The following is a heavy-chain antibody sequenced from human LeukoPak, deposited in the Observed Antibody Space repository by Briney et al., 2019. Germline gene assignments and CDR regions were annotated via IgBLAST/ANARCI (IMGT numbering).Heavy chain of an antibody. J-gene: IGHJ3*02. Sequence: GGSLRLSCAASGFTLSSYAMHWVRQAPGKGLEWVAVISYDGSNKYYADSVKGRFTISRDNSKNTLYLQMNSLRAEDTAVYYCAGLSVYCSSTSCYPDDDAFDIWGQGTMVTVSS. CDR2: ISYDGSNK. V-gene: IGHV3-30*04. CDR1: GFTLSSYA. CDR3: AGLSVYCSSTSCYPDDDAFDI. D-gene: IGHD2-2*01.